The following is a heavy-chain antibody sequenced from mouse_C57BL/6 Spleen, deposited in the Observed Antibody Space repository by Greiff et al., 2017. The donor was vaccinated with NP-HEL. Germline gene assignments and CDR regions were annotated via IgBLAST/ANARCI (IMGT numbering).Heavy chain of an antibody. D-gene: IGHD2-4*01. CDR1: GYTFTDYY. V-gene: IGHV1-76*01. Sequence: QVQLQQSGAELVRPGASVKLSCKASGYTFTDYYINWVKQRPGQGLEWIARIYPGSGNTYYNEKFKGKATLTAEKSSSTAYMQLSSLTSEDSAVYFCAIYYDYDGYAMDYWGQGTSVTVSS. CDR2: IYPGSGNT. J-gene: IGHJ4*01. CDR3: AIYYDYDGYAMDY.